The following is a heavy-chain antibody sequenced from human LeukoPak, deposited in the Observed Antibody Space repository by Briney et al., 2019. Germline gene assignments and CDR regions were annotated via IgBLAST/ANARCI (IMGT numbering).Heavy chain of an antibody. D-gene: IGHD6-13*01. Sequence: GESLKISCKGSGYSFTSYWIGWVRQMPGKGLEWMGIIYPGDSDTRYSPSFQGQVTISADKSISTAYLQWSSLKASDTAMYYCARVPLRGYSSSWSPLFDYWGQGTLVTVSS. J-gene: IGHJ4*02. V-gene: IGHV5-51*01. CDR3: ARVPLRGYSSSWSPLFDY. CDR1: GYSFTSYW. CDR2: IYPGDSDT.